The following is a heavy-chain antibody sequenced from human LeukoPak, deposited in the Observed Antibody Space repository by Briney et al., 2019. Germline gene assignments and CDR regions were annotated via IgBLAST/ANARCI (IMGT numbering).Heavy chain of an antibody. CDR3: ARGGYCTNGVCYTAYYYYYMDV. J-gene: IGHJ6*03. CDR1: GFTFSSYG. CDR2: IWYYGSNK. Sequence: PGGSLRDSCAASGFTFSSYGMHWVRQAPGKGLEWVAVIWYYGSNKYYADSVKGRFTISRDNSKSTLYLQMNSLRAEDTAVYYCARGGYCTNGVCYTAYYYYYMDVWGKGTTVTVSS. D-gene: IGHD2-8*01. V-gene: IGHV3-33*01.